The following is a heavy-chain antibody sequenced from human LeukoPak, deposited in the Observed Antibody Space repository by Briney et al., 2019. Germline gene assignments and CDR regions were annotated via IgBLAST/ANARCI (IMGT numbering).Heavy chain of an antibody. CDR2: ISSSSSYI. Sequence: GGSLRLSCAASGFTFSSYSMNWVRQAPGKGLEWVSSISSSSSYIYYADSVKGRFTISRDNAKNSLCLQMNSLRAEDTAVYYCARVRADLESSYWGMDVWGQGTTVTVSS. V-gene: IGHV3-21*01. CDR3: ARVRADLESSYWGMDV. J-gene: IGHJ6*02. CDR1: GFTFSSYS. D-gene: IGHD3-3*01.